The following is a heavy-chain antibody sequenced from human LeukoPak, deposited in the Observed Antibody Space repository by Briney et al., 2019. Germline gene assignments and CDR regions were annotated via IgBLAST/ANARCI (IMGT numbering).Heavy chain of an antibody. D-gene: IGHD3-16*01. J-gene: IGHJ4*02. CDR1: GGSTSSSNW. Sequence: SETLSLTCAVSGGSTSSSNWWSWVRQPPGKGLEWIGEIYHSGSTNYNPSLKSRVTISVDKSKNQFSLKLTSVTAADTAVYYCARVVLGAYFDYWGQGTLVTVSS. CDR2: IYHSGST. CDR3: ARVVLGAYFDY. V-gene: IGHV4-4*02.